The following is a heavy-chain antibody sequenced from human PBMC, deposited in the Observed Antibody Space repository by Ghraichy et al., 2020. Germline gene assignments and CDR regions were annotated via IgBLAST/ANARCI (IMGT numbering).Heavy chain of an antibody. V-gene: IGHV4-30-4*01. J-gene: IGHJ6*03. D-gene: IGHD3-9*01. Sequence: SETLSLTCTVSGGSISSGDYYWSWIRQPPGKGLEWIGYIYYSGSTYYNPSLKSRVTISVDTSKNQFSLKLSAVTAADTAVYSWSRSTPGYDYDILTGYYYYYSIDVWSKGTTVTVSS. CDR1: GGSISSGDYY. CDR2: IYYSGST. CDR3: SRSTPGYDYDILTGYYYYYSIDV.